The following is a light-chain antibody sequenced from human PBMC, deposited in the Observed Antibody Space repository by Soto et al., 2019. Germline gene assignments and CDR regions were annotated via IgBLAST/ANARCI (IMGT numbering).Light chain of an antibody. V-gene: IGLV2-14*03. Sequence: QSVLAQPASLSGAPGQSITISCPGTSSDVGGFNYVSWYQQYPGQAPKLLIYDVSNRPSGVSNRFSGSKSGNTASLTISGLQAEDEADYYCSSYTSNNTHVFGTGTKVTVL. CDR3: SSYTSNNTHV. CDR2: DVS. J-gene: IGLJ1*01. CDR1: SSDVGGFNY.